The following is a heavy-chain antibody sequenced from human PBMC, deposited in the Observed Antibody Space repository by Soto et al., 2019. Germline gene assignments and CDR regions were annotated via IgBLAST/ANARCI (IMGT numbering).Heavy chain of an antibody. J-gene: IGHJ5*02. CDR3: ARGGSGWQALSWFDP. CDR2: IDRRGSP. CDR1: GVSISRTSYS. Sequence: PSETLSLTCNVSGVSISRTSYSWSWIRQPPGKGLECVGFIDRRGSPYYNPSLKGRGTISLDTAKNHFSLTLSSVTAADTAVYYCARGGSGWQALSWFDPWGQGTLVTVSS. V-gene: IGHV4-30-4*08. D-gene: IGHD6-19*01.